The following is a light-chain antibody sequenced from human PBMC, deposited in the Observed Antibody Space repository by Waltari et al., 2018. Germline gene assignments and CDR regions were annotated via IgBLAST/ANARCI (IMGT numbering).Light chain of an antibody. CDR1: QSVLHSSNTKNY. V-gene: IGKV4-1*01. CDR2: WAS. Sequence: DIVMTQSPDSLTVSLGERATINCKSSQSVLHSSNTKNYLAWYQQKPRQPPRLLIYWASTRESGVPDRFSGSGSGTDFTRTISSLQAEDVAVYYCQQYYTIPLTFGQGTRLEIK. CDR3: QQYYTIPLT. J-gene: IGKJ5*01.